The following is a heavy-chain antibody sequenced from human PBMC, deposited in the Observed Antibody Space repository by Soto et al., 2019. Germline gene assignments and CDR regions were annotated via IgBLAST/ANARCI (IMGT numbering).Heavy chain of an antibody. J-gene: IGHJ4*02. CDR3: AKEKNLALYYFDY. V-gene: IGHV3-23*01. Sequence: EVQLLESGGCLVQPGGSLRLSCAASGFTFSSYAMSWVRQAPGKGLEWVSIISGSGGSTYYADSVKGRFTISRDNSKSTLYLQMNSLRAEDTAVYYCAKEKNLALYYFDYWGQGTLVTVSS. CDR1: GFTFSSYA. CDR2: ISGSGGST.